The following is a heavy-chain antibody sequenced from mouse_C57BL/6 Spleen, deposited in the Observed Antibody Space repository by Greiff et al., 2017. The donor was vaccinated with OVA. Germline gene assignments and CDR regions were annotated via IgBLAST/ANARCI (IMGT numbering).Heavy chain of an antibody. V-gene: IGHV3-6*01. Sequence: EVQLVESGPGLVKPSQSLSLTCSVTGYSITSGYYWNWIRQFPGNKLEWMGYISYDGSNNYNPSLKNRISITRDTSKNQFFLKLNSVTTEDTATYYCARRGNFDVWGTGTTVTVSS. CDR3: ARRGNFDV. CDR1: GYSITSGYY. CDR2: ISYDGSN. J-gene: IGHJ1*03.